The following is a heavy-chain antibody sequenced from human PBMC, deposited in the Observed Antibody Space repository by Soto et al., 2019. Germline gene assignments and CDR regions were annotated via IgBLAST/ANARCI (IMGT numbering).Heavy chain of an antibody. CDR3: ARDYQDNWNDYYYYYYMDV. Sequence: SETLSLTCTVSGGSISSGGYYWSWIRQHPGKGLEWIGYIYYSGSTYYNTSLKSRVTISVDTSKNQIYLKLSSVTAADTALYYCARDYQDNWNDYYYYYYMDVWGKGTTVTVSS. CDR2: IYYSGST. J-gene: IGHJ6*03. CDR1: GGSISSGGYY. D-gene: IGHD1-20*01. V-gene: IGHV4-31*03.